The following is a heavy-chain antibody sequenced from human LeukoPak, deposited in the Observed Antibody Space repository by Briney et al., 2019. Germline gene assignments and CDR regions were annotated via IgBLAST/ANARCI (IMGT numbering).Heavy chain of an antibody. V-gene: IGHV3-23*01. D-gene: IGHD5-18*01. CDR2: STDSGDST. Sequence: HPGRSLRLSRAASGFPFTSYPTPWVRQAPGNGPQWVSTSTDSGDSTYYADSVKGRFTISRDNSKNTLYLQMNSLGAEDTAVYYCARGLLQLWLPDYWGQGTLVTVST. J-gene: IGHJ4*02. CDR1: GFPFTSYP. CDR3: ARGLLQLWLPDY.